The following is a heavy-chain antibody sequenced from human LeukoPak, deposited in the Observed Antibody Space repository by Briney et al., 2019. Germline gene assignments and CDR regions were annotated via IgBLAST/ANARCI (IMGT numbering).Heavy chain of an antibody. CDR2: IYYSGST. J-gene: IGHJ5*02. CDR1: GGSISSYY. D-gene: IGHD6-19*01. Sequence: SETLSLTCTVSGGSISSYYWSWIRQPPGKGLEWIGYIYYSGSTNYNPSLKSRVTISVDTSKNQFSLKLSSVTAADTAVYYCAREDPAVAGTYGWFDPWGQGTLVTVSS. V-gene: IGHV4-59*01. CDR3: AREDPAVAGTYGWFDP.